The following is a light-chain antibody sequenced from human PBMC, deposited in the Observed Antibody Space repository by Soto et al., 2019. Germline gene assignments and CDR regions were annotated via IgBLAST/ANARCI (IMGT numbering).Light chain of an antibody. Sequence: QSALTQPCSVSGSPGQSLTISCTGTSSNVDDYRYVSWYQQFPGKAPKLVIYGVNQRPSGVPNRFSGSNSDNTASLTISGLQAEDEADYYCCSYVTTPEIFGTGTKVTVL. J-gene: IGLJ1*01. CDR1: SSNVDDYRY. CDR3: CSYVTTPEI. CDR2: GVN. V-gene: IGLV2-11*01.